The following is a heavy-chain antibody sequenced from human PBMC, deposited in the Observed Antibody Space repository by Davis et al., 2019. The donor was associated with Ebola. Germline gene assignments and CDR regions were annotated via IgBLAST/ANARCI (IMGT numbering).Heavy chain of an antibody. CDR1: GFTFSSYW. CDR3: ARGPSTGNSFTY. Sequence: GGSLRLSCAASGFTFSSYWMSWVRQAPGKGLEWVANIKQDGSEKYYMDSVKGRFTISRDNDKNSLSLQMNGLRAEDTAVYYCARGPSTGNSFTYWGQGTLVTVSS. CDR2: IKQDGSEK. V-gene: IGHV3-7*01. J-gene: IGHJ4*02. D-gene: IGHD4-23*01.